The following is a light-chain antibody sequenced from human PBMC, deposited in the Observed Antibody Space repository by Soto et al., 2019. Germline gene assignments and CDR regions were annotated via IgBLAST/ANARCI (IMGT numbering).Light chain of an antibody. J-gene: IGKJ2*01. V-gene: IGKV1-5*01. CDR2: DAS. Sequence: DIPMTQSPSTLSASVGDRVTITCRASQSISSWLAWYQQKPGKAPKLLIYDASSLESGVPSRFSGSGSGTEFTLTISSLQPDDSDTYYCHQYNSPYTFGQGTKLEIK. CDR3: HQYNSPYT. CDR1: QSISSW.